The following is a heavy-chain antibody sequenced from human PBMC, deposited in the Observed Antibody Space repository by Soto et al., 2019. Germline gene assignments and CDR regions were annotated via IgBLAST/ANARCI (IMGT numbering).Heavy chain of an antibody. CDR2: ISYDGSTK. J-gene: IGHJ6*02. CDR1: GFTFSTYA. CDR3: ARDHPYSSTWKGDHYYGMDV. V-gene: IGHV3-30-3*01. Sequence: QVQLVESGGGVVQPGRSLRLSCAASGFTFSTYAMHWVRQAPGKGLEWVAVISYDGSTKYYADSVKGRFTCSRDNSKNTLCLQMKSLRAEDTAVYFCARDHPYSSTWKGDHYYGMDVWGQGTTVTVSS. D-gene: IGHD6-13*01.